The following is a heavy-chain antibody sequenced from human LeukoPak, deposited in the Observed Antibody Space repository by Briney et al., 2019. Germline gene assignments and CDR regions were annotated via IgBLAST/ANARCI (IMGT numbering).Heavy chain of an antibody. Sequence: ASVKVSCKASGGTFINYAINWVRQAPGQGLEWMGGIIPIFGTAHYAQKFQGRVTITAAESTSTAYMELSSLRSEDTAVYYCARGWLSETTVVTPYNYWGQGTLVTVSS. J-gene: IGHJ4*02. CDR3: ARGWLSETTVVTPYNY. CDR1: GGTFINYA. V-gene: IGHV1-69*13. D-gene: IGHD4-23*01. CDR2: IIPIFGTA.